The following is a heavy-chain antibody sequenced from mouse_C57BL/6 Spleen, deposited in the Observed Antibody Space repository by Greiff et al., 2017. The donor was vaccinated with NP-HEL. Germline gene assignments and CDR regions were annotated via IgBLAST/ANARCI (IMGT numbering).Heavy chain of an antibody. Sequence: QQQSGAELVRPGASVKLSCTASGFNIKDDYMHWVKQRPEQGLEWIGWIDPENGDTEYASKFQGKATITADTSSNTAYLQLSSLTSEDTAVYYCTSGSSYDYYAMDYWGQGTSVTVSS. CDR2: IDPENGDT. D-gene: IGHD1-1*01. CDR3: TSGSSYDYYAMDY. J-gene: IGHJ4*01. V-gene: IGHV14-4*01. CDR1: GFNIKDDY.